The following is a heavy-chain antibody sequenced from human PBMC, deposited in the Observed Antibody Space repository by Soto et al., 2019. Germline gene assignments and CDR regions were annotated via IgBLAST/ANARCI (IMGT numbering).Heavy chain of an antibody. D-gene: IGHD2-21*01. CDR1: GFTFSSYA. CDR3: AKDFGDNPFDY. J-gene: IGHJ4*02. CDR2: VRGSGDRT. Sequence: GGCLRLSCAASGFTFSSYAMSWVRQAPGWGLEWVSAVRGSGDRTYYSDSVKGRFTISRDNSKNTLYLQMNSLRADDTAVYYCAKDFGDNPFDYWGQGTLVTVSS. V-gene: IGHV3-23*01.